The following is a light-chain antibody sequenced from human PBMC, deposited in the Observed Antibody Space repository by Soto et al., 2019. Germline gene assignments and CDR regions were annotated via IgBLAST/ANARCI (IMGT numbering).Light chain of an antibody. CDR3: QQYNSVSLLT. CDR2: AAS. V-gene: IGKV1-39*01. J-gene: IGKJ4*01. CDR1: QSISSY. Sequence: DIQMTQSPSSLSASVGDRVTITCRASQSISSYLNWYQQKPGKAPKLLIYAASSLQSGVPSRFSGSGSGTDFTLTISSLQPEDFATYYCQQYNSVSLLTFGGGTKVDIK.